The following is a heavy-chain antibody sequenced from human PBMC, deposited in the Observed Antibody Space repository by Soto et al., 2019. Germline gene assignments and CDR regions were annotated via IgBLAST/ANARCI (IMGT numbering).Heavy chain of an antibody. J-gene: IGHJ4*02. CDR2: ITSDGSST. CDR1: GLTFSRYW. D-gene: IGHD1-1*01. V-gene: IGHV3-74*03. CDR3: ARGGLERRLDY. Sequence: GGSLTLSCAASGLTFSRYWMHWDRQAPGKGLVWVSRITSDGSSTTYADSVKGRFTISRDNAKNTLYLQMNSLRAEDTAVYYCARGGLERRLDYWGQGTLVTVSS.